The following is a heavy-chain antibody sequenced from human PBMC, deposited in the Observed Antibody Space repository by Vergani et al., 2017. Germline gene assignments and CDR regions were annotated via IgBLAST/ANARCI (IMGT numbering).Heavy chain of an antibody. D-gene: IGHD3-9*01. Sequence: QVQLVESGGGVVQPGRSLRLSCAASGFTFSSYGMHWVRQAPGKGLEWVAVISYDGSNKYYADSVKGRFTISRDNSKNTLYLQMNSLRDEDTAVYYCAKGYDILTGYYTLDYWGQGTLVTVSS. CDR3: AKGYDILTGYYTLDY. CDR2: ISYDGSNK. J-gene: IGHJ4*02. CDR1: GFTFSSYG. V-gene: IGHV3-30*18.